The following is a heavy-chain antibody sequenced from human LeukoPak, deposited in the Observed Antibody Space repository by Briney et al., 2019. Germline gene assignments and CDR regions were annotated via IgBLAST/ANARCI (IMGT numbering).Heavy chain of an antibody. V-gene: IGHV1-2*02. D-gene: IGHD1-7*01. CDR1: GYTFTGYY. J-gene: IGHJ4*02. CDR3: AREMGELAYFDY. CDR2: INPNSGGT. Sequence: GASAKVSCKASGYTFTGYYMHWVRQAPGQGLEWMGWINPNSGGTNYAQKFQGRVTMTRDTSISTAYMELSRLRSDDTAVYYCAREMGELAYFDYWGQGTLVTVSS.